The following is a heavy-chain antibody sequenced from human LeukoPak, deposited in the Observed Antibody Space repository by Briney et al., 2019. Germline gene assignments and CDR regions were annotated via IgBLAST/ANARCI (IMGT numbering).Heavy chain of an antibody. CDR1: GFTFSSYW. J-gene: IGHJ4*02. CDR3: ARKGVAAGTYDY. V-gene: IGHV3-74*01. Sequence: PGGSLRLSCAASGFTFSSYWMHWVRQAPGKGLVWVSRINSDGSSTNYADSVKGRFTISRDNAENTPYLQMNSLRAEDTAVYYCARKGVAAGTYDYWGQGTLVTVSS. CDR2: INSDGSST. D-gene: IGHD6-13*01.